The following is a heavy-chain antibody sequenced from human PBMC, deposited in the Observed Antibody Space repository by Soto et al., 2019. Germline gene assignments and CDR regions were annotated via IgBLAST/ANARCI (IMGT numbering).Heavy chain of an antibody. CDR3: ASRDSGSFSAFDI. Sequence: QVQLVQSGAEVKKPGSSVKVSCKASGGTFSSYAISWVRQAPGQGLEWMGGIIPIFGTANYEQKCQGRVTITADKSTSTAYMELSSMRSEDTAVYYCASRDSGSFSAFDIWGQGTMVTVSS. V-gene: IGHV1-69*06. J-gene: IGHJ3*02. CDR2: IIPIFGTA. CDR1: GGTFSSYA. D-gene: IGHD1-26*01.